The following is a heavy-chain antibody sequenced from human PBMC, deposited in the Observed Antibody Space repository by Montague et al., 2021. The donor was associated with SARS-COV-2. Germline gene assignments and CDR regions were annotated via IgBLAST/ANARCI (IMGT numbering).Heavy chain of an antibody. J-gene: IGHJ4*02. V-gene: IGHV4-39*07. CDR1: GDSVSSTTYY. CDR3: ARVGGGRTFYY. Sequence: SETLSLTCTVSGDSVSSTTYYWAWIRQPPGQGLEYIGTIYYSASSYYNLSLKSRVAMSVDTSKNQLSLKPDSVTAADTAVYYCARVGGGRTFYYWGQGILVTVSS. CDR2: IYYSASS. D-gene: IGHD3-16*01.